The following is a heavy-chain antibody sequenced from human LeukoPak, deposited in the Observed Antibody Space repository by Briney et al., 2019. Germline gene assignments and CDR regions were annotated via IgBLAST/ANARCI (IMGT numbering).Heavy chain of an antibody. CDR1: GFTFSSYA. D-gene: IGHD3-22*01. J-gene: IGHJ4*02. Sequence: GESLRLSCAASGFTFSSYAMTWIRQAPGKGLEWVSGISDSGDSTYYADSVKGRFTISRDNSKHTLYLQMNSLRAEDTAVYYCAKKEDATMIHYYFDYWGQGTLVTVSS. CDR2: ISDSGDST. V-gene: IGHV3-23*01. CDR3: AKKEDATMIHYYFDY.